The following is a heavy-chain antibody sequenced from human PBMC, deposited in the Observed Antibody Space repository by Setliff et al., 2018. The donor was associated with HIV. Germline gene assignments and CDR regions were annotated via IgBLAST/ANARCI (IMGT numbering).Heavy chain of an antibody. J-gene: IGHJ6*02. CDR3: ARFLPGYSSSWYFGYSYYGMDV. D-gene: IGHD6-13*01. CDR2: MNPKSGNS. Sequence: ASVKVSCKASGYTFSSHDINWVRQATGQGLEWMGRMNPKSGNSGYAQKFQGRVTMTRNTSISTAYMELRSLTSEDTAVYYCARFLPGYSSSWYFGYSYYGMDVWGQGTTVTVS. CDR1: GYTFSSHD. V-gene: IGHV1-8*02.